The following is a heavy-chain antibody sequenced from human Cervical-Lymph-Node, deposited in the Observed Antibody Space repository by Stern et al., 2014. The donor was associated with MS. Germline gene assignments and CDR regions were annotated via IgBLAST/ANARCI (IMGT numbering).Heavy chain of an antibody. CDR3: ARDNDLNV. CDR2: ITSSSSTI. Sequence: VQLVESGGGLVRPGGSLRLSCAASGFTFNSFNMNWVRQAPGKGLEWVSYITSSSSTIYYADSVKGRFTISRDNGKNLLHLQMNSLTDEDTAVYYCARDNDLNVWGQGTTVTVSS. J-gene: IGHJ6*02. D-gene: IGHD3-3*01. CDR1: GFTFNSFN. V-gene: IGHV3-48*02.